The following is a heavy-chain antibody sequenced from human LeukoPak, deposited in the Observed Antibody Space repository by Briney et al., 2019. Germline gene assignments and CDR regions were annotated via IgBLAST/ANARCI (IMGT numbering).Heavy chain of an antibody. Sequence: SVKVSCKASGFTFTSSAMQWVRQARGQRLEWIGWIVVGSGNTNYAQKFQERVAITRDMSTSTAYMELSSLRSEDTAVYYCAADDGEDYGDYDFDYWGQGTLVTVSS. CDR2: IVVGSGNT. J-gene: IGHJ4*02. V-gene: IGHV1-58*02. CDR3: AADDGEDYGDYDFDY. CDR1: GFTFTSSA. D-gene: IGHD4-17*01.